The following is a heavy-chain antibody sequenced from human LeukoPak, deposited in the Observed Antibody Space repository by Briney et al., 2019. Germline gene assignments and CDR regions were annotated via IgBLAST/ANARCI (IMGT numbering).Heavy chain of an antibody. Sequence: PGGSLRLSCAASGFTFSSYAMHWVRQAPGKGLEWVAVISYDGSNKYYADSVKGRFTISRDSSKNTLYLQMNSLRAEDTAVYYCARDVYYCSGGSCYSYYYYGMDVWGQGTTVTVSS. J-gene: IGHJ6*02. CDR3: ARDVYYCSGGSCYSYYYYGMDV. CDR1: GFTFSSYA. D-gene: IGHD2-15*01. CDR2: ISYDGSNK. V-gene: IGHV3-30-3*01.